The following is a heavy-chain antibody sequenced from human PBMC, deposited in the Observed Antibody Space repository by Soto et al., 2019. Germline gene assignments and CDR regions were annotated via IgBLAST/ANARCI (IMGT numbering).Heavy chain of an antibody. D-gene: IGHD6-25*01. CDR2: ISYDGYDK. V-gene: IGHV3-30*04. J-gene: IGHJ4*02. CDR1: GFTFSTFA. CDR3: ARGDELQRYYFDY. Sequence: GGSLRLSCAAAGFTFSTFAMHWVRQAPGKGLEWVAGISYDGYDKYSADSVKGRFTISRDNSKNTLFLQMDSLRTGDTAVYYCARGDELQRYYFDYWGQGTLVTVSS.